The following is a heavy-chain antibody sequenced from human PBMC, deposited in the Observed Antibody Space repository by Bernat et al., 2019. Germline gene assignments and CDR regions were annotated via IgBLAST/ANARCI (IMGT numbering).Heavy chain of an antibody. J-gene: IGHJ4*02. D-gene: IGHD1-26*01. V-gene: IGHV3-33*01. CDR3: GRERGGSYGELDD. CDR2: IWYDGSNK. CDR1: GFTFSSYG. Sequence: QVQLVESGGGVVQPGRSLRLSCAASGFTFSSYGMHWVRQAPGKGLEWVAVIWYDGSNKYYADSVKGRFTISRDNSKNTLYLQMNSLRAEDTAVYYCGRERGGSYGELDDWGQGTLVTVSS.